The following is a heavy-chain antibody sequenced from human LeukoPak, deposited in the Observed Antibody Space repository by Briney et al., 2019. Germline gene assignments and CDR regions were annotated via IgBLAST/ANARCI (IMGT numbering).Heavy chain of an antibody. CDR1: GFTFSGSA. J-gene: IGHJ6*03. Sequence: PGGSLRLSCAASGFTFSGSAIHWVRQASGKGLEWVGRIRSKADYAASVKGKFTISRDDSKNTAYLQMNSLKTEDTAVYYCARSQRGRITIFGVAYYYMDVWGKGTTVTVSS. D-gene: IGHD3-3*01. V-gene: IGHV3-73*01. CDR3: ARSQRGRITIFGVAYYYMDV. CDR2: IRSKAD.